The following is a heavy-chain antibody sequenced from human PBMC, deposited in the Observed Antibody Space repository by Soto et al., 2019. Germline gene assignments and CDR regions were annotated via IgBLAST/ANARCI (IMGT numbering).Heavy chain of an antibody. J-gene: IGHJ5*02. Sequence: SVKVSCKASGGTFSSYAISWVRQAPGQGLEWMGGIIPIFGTANYAQKFQGRVTITADESTSTAYMELSSLRSEDTAVYYCAKGCLRGLIAARLAGPATDWFDPWGQGTLVTVSS. D-gene: IGHD6-6*01. CDR2: IIPIFGTA. CDR3: AKGCLRGLIAARLAGPATDWFDP. V-gene: IGHV1-69*13. CDR1: GGTFSSYA.